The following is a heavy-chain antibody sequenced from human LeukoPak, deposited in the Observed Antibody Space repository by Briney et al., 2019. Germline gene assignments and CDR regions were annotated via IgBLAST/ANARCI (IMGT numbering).Heavy chain of an antibody. CDR3: ARDHTIAAADY. D-gene: IGHD6-13*01. CDR1: GFTGSSCW. CDR2: IKQDGSER. Sequence: GGPLGRSCVESGFTGSSCWMSWVRQAPGKRLEWVANIKQDGSERYYVDSVKGRFTISRDNAKNSLYLQMNSLRAEDTAVYYCARDHTIAAADYWGQGTLVTVSS. V-gene: IGHV3-7*03. J-gene: IGHJ4*02.